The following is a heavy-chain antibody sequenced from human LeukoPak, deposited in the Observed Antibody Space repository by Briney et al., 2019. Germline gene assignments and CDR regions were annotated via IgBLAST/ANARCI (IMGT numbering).Heavy chain of an antibody. CDR2: IYYSGST. CDR1: GGSISSYY. Sequence: PSETLSLTCTVSGGSISSYYWSWIRQPPGKGLEWIGYIYYSGSTYYNPSLKSRVTISVDTSKNQFSLKLSSVTAADTAVYYCEISYYDILTGYYRSDWGQGTLVTVSS. CDR3: EISYYDILTGYYRSD. V-gene: IGHV4-59*04. D-gene: IGHD3-9*01. J-gene: IGHJ4*02.